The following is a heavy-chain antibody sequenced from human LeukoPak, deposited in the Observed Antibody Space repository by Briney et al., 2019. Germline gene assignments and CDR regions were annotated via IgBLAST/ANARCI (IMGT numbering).Heavy chain of an antibody. J-gene: IGHJ4*02. V-gene: IGHV3-74*01. Sequence: PGGSLRLSCATSGFTFSSYWMSWVRQAPGKGLVWVSRINSDGSSTTYADSVKGRFTISRDNAKNTLYLQMNSLRAEDTAVYYCARAESRGYYFFDYWGQGILVTVSS. CDR3: ARAESRGYYFFDY. D-gene: IGHD3-22*01. CDR2: INSDGSST. CDR1: GFTFSSYW.